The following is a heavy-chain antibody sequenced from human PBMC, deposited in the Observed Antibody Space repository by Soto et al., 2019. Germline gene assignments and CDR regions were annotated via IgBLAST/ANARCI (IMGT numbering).Heavy chain of an antibody. CDR2: IYNSERS. CDR3: ARGYSGYDAALDY. J-gene: IGHJ4*01. V-gene: IGHV4-59*01. Sequence: SETLSLICTVYGGSMSSYYWTWIRQPPGKGLEWIGYIYNSERSNYSPSLKSRVTMSIDTSKNQFSLKLTSVTAADTAVYYCARGYSGYDAALDYWGQGTLVTVS. CDR1: GGSMSSYY. D-gene: IGHD5-12*01.